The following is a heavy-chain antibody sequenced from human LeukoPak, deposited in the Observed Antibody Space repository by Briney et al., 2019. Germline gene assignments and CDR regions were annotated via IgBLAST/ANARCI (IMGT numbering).Heavy chain of an antibody. Sequence: SETLSLTCTVSGGSISSYYWSWIRQPPGKGLEWIGYIYTSGSTNYNPSLKSRVTISIDTSKNQFSLKLSSVTAADTAVYYCARGAGIVVVPAAILDYYYYMDVWGKGTTVTVSS. D-gene: IGHD2-2*01. CDR1: GGSISSYY. CDR2: IYTSGST. V-gene: IGHV4-4*09. CDR3: ARGAGIVVVPAAILDYYYYMDV. J-gene: IGHJ6*03.